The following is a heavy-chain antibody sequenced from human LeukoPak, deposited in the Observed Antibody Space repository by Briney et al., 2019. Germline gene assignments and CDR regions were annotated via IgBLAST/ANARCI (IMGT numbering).Heavy chain of an antibody. V-gene: IGHV3-23*01. CDR1: GFTFSSYA. D-gene: IGHD2-2*03. CDR2: IGGSGGST. CDR3: ARDGYGYYYMDV. Sequence: GGSLRLSCAASGFTFSSYAMSWVRQAPGKGLEWVSAIGGSGGSTYYADSVEGRFTISRDNSKNTLYLQMNSLRAEDTAVYYCARDGYGYYYMDVWGKGTTVTVSS. J-gene: IGHJ6*03.